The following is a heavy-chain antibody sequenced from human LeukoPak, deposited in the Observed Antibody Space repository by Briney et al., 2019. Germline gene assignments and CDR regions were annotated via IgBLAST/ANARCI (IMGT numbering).Heavy chain of an antibody. CDR1: GGSISSYY. D-gene: IGHD5-18*01. J-gene: IGHJ3*02. Sequence: PSETLSLTCTVSGGSISSYYWSWIRQPPGKGLEWIGYIYYSGSTNYNPSLKSRVTISVDTSKNQFSLKLSSVTAADTAVYYCARRLGYSYGYGAFDIWGQGTMVTVSS. CDR2: IYYSGST. V-gene: IGHV4-59*08. CDR3: ARRLGYSYGYGAFDI.